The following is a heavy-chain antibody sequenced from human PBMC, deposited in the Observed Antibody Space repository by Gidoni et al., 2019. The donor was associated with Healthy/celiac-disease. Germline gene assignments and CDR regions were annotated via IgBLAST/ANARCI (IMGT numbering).Heavy chain of an antibody. J-gene: IGHJ4*02. D-gene: IGHD5-18*01. Sequence: EVQLGESGGGWVQPGGSLRRSCAAAGCTVSSNYMSWVRQAPGKGRELVSVIYRGGSTYYAYSVKGRFTISRDNSKNTLYLQMNSLRAEDTAVYYCAREGNSYGYFDYWGQGTLVTVSS. V-gene: IGHV3-66*01. CDR1: GCTVSSNY. CDR2: IYRGGST. CDR3: AREGNSYGYFDY.